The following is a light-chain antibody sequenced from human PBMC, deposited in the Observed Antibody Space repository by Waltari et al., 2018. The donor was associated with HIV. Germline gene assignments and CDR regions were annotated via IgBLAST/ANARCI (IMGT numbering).Light chain of an antibody. J-gene: IGLJ3*02. CDR3: QVWDSSSDHWV. CDR1: NIGSKS. Sequence: SYVLTQPPSVSVAPGKTARITCGGINIGSKSVHWYQQKPGQAPVLVIYDDSDRPSGIPERFSGSKSGNTATLTISRVEAGDEADYYCQVWDSSSDHWVFGGGTKLTVL. V-gene: IGLV3-21*04. CDR2: DDS.